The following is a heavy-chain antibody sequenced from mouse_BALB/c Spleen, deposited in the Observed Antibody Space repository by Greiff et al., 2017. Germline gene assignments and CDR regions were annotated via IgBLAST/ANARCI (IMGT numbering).Heavy chain of an antibody. Sequence: VQLQQSGPELVKPGASVKIPCKASGYTFTDYNMDWVKQSHGKSLEWIGDINPNNGGTIYNQKFKGKATLTVDKSSSTAYMELRSLTSEDTAVYYCARFHYRRDAMDYWGQGTSVTVSS. V-gene: IGHV1-18*01. CDR1: GYTFTDYN. D-gene: IGHD1-2*01. CDR3: ARFHYRRDAMDY. J-gene: IGHJ4*01. CDR2: INPNNGGT.